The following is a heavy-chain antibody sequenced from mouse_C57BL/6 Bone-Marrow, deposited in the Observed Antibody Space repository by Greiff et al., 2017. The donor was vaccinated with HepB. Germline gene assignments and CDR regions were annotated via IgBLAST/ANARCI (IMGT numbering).Heavy chain of an antibody. V-gene: IGHV1-52*01. Sequence: QVQLQQPGAELVRPGSSVKLSCKASGYTFTSYWMHWVKQRPIQGLEWIGNIDPSDRETHYNQKFKDKATLTVDKSSSTAYMQLSSLTSEDSAVYYCARRGKDGSSPYWYFDVWGTGTTVTVSS. CDR3: ARRGKDGSSPYWYFDV. J-gene: IGHJ1*03. CDR1: GYTFTSYW. CDR2: IDPSDRET. D-gene: IGHD1-1*01.